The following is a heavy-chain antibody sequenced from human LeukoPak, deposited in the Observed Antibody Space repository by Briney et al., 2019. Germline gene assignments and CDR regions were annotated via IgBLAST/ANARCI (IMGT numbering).Heavy chain of an antibody. CDR2: TYYSGST. CDR3: AKRNSAAAGAYDY. V-gene: IGHV4-59*01. Sequence: PSETLSLTCSVSGGSISSDYWSWIRQPPGKGLEWIGYTYYSGSTNYNPSLKSRVTISIDTSKNQFSLKLRSVTAADTAVYYCAKRNSAAAGAYDYWGQGTLVTVSS. J-gene: IGHJ4*02. D-gene: IGHD6-13*01. CDR1: GGSISSDY.